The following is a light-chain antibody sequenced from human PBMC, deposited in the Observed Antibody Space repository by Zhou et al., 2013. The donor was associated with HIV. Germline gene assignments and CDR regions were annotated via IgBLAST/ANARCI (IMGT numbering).Light chain of an antibody. J-gene: IGKJ3*01. V-gene: IGKV3-20*01. Sequence: EIVLTQSPGTLSLSPGERATLSCRASQSVSSSYLAWYQQKPGQAPRLLIYGASSRATGIPDRFSGSGSGTDFTLTISRLEPEDFAVYYCQQHSSSFTFGPGTIVEIK. CDR1: QSVSSSY. CDR3: QQHSSSFT. CDR2: GAS.